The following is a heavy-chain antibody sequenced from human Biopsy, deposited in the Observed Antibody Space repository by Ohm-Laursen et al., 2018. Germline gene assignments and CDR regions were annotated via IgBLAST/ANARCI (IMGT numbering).Heavy chain of an antibody. V-gene: IGHV1-2*02. D-gene: IGHD3-10*01. Sequence: SSVKVSCKVSGYTFNDYFIHWVRQSPGQGLEWMGWVHPNSGATNSAEKFRGRVTLTRDTSIGAVYIELRRLKSDDAAVYYCARGRMTDVFGGPTRTDVFDSWGQGTPVTVSS. J-gene: IGHJ4*02. CDR2: VHPNSGAT. CDR1: GYTFNDYF. CDR3: ARGRMTDVFGGPTRTDVFDS.